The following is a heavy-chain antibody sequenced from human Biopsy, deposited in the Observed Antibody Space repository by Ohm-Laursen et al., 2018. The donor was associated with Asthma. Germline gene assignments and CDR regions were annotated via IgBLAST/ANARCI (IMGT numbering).Heavy chain of an antibody. CDR3: ASDFPKDYVRYNFQF. Sequence: DSVKVSYKISGYSLTDLSMHWVRQAPGQGLEWMGGHDHEEGGTVNARRFQGRVTMTEDTSTDTAYMELSSLSSDDTAVYYCASDFPKDYVRYNFQFWGQGTLVTVSS. CDR2: HDHEEGGT. CDR1: GYSLTDLS. V-gene: IGHV1-24*01. J-gene: IGHJ4*02. D-gene: IGHD4-17*01.